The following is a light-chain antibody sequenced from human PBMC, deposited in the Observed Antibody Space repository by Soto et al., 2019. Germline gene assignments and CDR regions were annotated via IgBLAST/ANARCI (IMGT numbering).Light chain of an antibody. V-gene: IGKV3-20*01. CDR1: QSISSSY. J-gene: IGKJ3*01. CDR3: QQYSSSPPEFT. Sequence: EIVLTQSPGTLSLSPGERATLSCRASQSISSSYLAWYQQRPGQAPRLLIFGASYRATGIPDRFSGSGSGTEFTLTISRLEPEDLAFYYCQQYSSSPPEFTFGPGNKVDSK. CDR2: GAS.